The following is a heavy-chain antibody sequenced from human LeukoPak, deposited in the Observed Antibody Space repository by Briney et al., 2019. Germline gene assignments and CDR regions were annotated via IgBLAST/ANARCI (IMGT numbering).Heavy chain of an antibody. D-gene: IGHD6-13*01. Sequence: PGGSLRLSCSASGFTFNTYAMYWVRQAPGKELEYVSAISSNGDPAYYADSVEDRFTISRDNSKNTLFLQMSSLRPEDTAVYYCCGSFSWNWGQGTLVTVSS. V-gene: IGHV3-64D*06. J-gene: IGHJ4*02. CDR2: ISSNGDPA. CDR3: CGSFSWN. CDR1: GFTFNTYA.